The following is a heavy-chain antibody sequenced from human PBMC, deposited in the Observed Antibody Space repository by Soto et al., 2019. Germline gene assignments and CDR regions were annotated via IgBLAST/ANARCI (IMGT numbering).Heavy chain of an antibody. V-gene: IGHV1-69*01. D-gene: IGHD2-2*01. J-gene: IGHJ4*02. CDR1: GGTFGSYA. CDR3: VPALGCRSTSCALDY. CDR2: LIPVSGAA. Sequence: QVQLVQSGADVQKPGSSVKVSCKASGGTFGSYAFSWVRQAPGQELEWMGGLIPVSGAAHYAQKFQGRVTITADESTSSAYLALSSLSSQDTAVYYCVPALGCRSTSCALDYWGQGTRVIVSA.